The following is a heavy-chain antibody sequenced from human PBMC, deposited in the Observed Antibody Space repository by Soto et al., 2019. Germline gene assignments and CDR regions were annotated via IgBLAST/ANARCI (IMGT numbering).Heavy chain of an antibody. V-gene: IGHV4-59*01. Sequence: SETLSLTCTVSGGSISSYYWSWIRQPPGKGLEWIGYIYYSGSTNYNPSLKSRVTISVDTSKNQFSLKLSSVTAADTAVYYCARGARSGSFYDWFDPWGQGTLVTAPQ. CDR2: IYYSGST. J-gene: IGHJ5*02. CDR3: ARGARSGSFYDWFDP. D-gene: IGHD3-10*01. CDR1: GGSISSYY.